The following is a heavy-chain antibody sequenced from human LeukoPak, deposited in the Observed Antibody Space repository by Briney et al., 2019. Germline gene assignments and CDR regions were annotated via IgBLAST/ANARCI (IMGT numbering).Heavy chain of an antibody. CDR1: GGSISSYY. CDR3: ARRGNSPTTDDAFDI. D-gene: IGHD4-23*01. J-gene: IGHJ3*02. Sequence: SETLSLTCTVSGGSISSYYWSWIRQPPGKGLEWIGYIYYSGSTNYNPSLKSRVTISVDTSKNQFSLKLSSVTAADTAVYYCARRGNSPTTDDAFDIWGQGKTVTVSS. V-gene: IGHV4-59*01. CDR2: IYYSGST.